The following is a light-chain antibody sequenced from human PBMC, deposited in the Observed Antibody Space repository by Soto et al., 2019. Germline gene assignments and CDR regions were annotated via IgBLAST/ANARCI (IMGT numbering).Light chain of an antibody. Sequence: QSALTQPASVSGSPGQSITISCTGTSSDVGNYNLVSWYQQHPGKAPKLMIYEGSKRPSGVSNRFSGSKSGNTASLTISGLQAEDEADYYCCPYGGSNTLVFGGGTKLTVL. J-gene: IGLJ2*01. CDR3: CPYGGSNTLV. CDR1: SSDVGNYNL. V-gene: IGLV2-23*01. CDR2: EGS.